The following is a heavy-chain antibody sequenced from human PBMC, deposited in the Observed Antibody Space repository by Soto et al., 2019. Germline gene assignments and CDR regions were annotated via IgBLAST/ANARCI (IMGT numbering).Heavy chain of an antibody. CDR3: AKDVVVGATTGLGDYYYYYGMDV. CDR1: GFKFSDYG. D-gene: IGHD1-26*01. V-gene: IGHV3-30*18. J-gene: IGHJ6*02. CDR2: ISYDGSNK. Sequence: QVQLVQSGGGLVKTGGSLRLSCAASGFKFSDYGMHWVRQAPGKGLEWVAVISYDGSNKYYADSVKGRFTISRDNSKNTLYLQMNSLRAEDTAVYYCAKDVVVGATTGLGDYYYYYGMDVWGQGTTVTVSS.